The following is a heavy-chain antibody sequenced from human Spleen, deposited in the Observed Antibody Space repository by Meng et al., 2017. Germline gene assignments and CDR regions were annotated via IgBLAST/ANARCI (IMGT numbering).Heavy chain of an antibody. D-gene: IGHD3-16*01. Sequence: RLVESGGGLVQLGGSLGLSCAAPGFTFSSYAMSWVRQAPGKGLVWVSRIKSDGSDTYYADSVKGRFTISRDNAKNTLYLQVSSLRAEDTAVYYCARDYGLRNWFDPWGQGTLVTVSS. V-gene: IGHV3-74*01. CDR3: ARDYGLRNWFDP. CDR1: GFTFSSYA. J-gene: IGHJ5*02. CDR2: IKSDGSDT.